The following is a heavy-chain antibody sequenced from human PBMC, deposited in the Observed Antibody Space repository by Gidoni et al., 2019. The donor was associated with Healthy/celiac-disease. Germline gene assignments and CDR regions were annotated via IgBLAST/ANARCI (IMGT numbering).Heavy chain of an antibody. D-gene: IGHD3-10*01. CDR1: GDSVSSNSAD. CDR2: TYYSSKWYN. V-gene: IGHV6-1*01. J-gene: IGHJ6*02. Sequence: QVQLQQSGPGLVKPSQTPPLTCAISGDSVSSNSADWNWIRQSPSRGLEWLGRTYYSSKWYNDYAVSGKSRITINQDTSKNQFSLQLNSVTPEDTAVYYCARDLRGGDYGMDVWGQGTTVTVSS. CDR3: ARDLRGGDYGMDV.